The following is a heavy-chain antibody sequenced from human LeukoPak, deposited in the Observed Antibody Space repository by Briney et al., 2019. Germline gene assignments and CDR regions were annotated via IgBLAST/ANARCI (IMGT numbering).Heavy chain of an antibody. CDR3: AKVSLNNYYDY. CDR1: GFVFGDYA. V-gene: IGHV3-9*01. CDR2: ISWNSVVK. J-gene: IGHJ4*02. D-gene: IGHD5-24*01. Sequence: GGSLRLSCAASGFVFGDYAMHWVHQAPGKGLEWVSGISWNSVVKGYADSVRSRFTISRDNAKNSLYLQMNSLRAEDTALYYCAKVSLNNYYDYWGQGILVTVSS.